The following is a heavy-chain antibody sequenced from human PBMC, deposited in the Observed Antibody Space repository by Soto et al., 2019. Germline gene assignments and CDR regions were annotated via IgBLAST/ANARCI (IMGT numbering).Heavy chain of an antibody. D-gene: IGHD4-17*01. V-gene: IGHV4-39*01. CDR1: GGSISSSSYY. Sequence: SETLSLTCTVSGGSISSSSYYWGWIRQPPGKGLEWIGSIYYSGSTYYNPSLKSRVPISVDTSKNQFSLKLSSVTAADTAVYYCASTLSRTTVTTDSDAFDIWGQGTMVTVSS. CDR2: IYYSGST. J-gene: IGHJ3*02. CDR3: ASTLSRTTVTTDSDAFDI.